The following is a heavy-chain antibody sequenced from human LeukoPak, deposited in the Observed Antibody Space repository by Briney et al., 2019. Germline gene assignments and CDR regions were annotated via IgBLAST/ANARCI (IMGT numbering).Heavy chain of an antibody. J-gene: IGHJ3*02. V-gene: IGHV4-31*03. CDR3: ARSPIKDYGDSPDAFDI. CDR2: IYYSGST. Sequence: SETLSLTCTVSGGSISSGGYYWSWIRQHPGKGLEWIGYIYYSGSTYYNPSLKSRVTISVDTSKNQFSLKLSSVTAADTAVYYCARSPIKDYGDSPDAFDIWGLGTMVTVS. D-gene: IGHD4-17*01. CDR1: GGSISSGGYY.